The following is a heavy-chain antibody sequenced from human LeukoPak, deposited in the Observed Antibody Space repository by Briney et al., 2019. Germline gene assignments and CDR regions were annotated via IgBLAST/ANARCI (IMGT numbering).Heavy chain of an antibody. J-gene: IGHJ5*02. CDR2: IYYSGST. V-gene: IGHV4-59*01. CDR3: ANQPGTTVNWFDP. CDR1: GGSISSYY. D-gene: IGHD4-17*01. Sequence: SETLSLTCTVSGGSISSYYWSWIRQPPGKGLEWIGYIYYSGSTNYNPSLKSRVTISVDTSKNQFSLKLSSVTAADTAVHYCANQPGTTVNWFDPWGQGTLVTVSS.